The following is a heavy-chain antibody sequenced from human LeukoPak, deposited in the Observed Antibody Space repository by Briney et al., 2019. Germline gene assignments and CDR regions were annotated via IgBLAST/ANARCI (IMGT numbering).Heavy chain of an antibody. V-gene: IGHV5-51*01. CDR2: IYPGDSHT. Sequence: KAGESLKISCKGSGYSFPNYWIGWVRQMPGKGLEWMGIIYPGDSHTRYSPSFQAQVTISVDKSISTAYLQWSSLKASDTAMYYCARGPYAYTSSATLGSYNWFDPWGQGSLVTVSS. J-gene: IGHJ5*02. CDR1: GYSFPNYW. CDR3: ARGPYAYTSSATLGSYNWFDP. D-gene: IGHD2-2*02.